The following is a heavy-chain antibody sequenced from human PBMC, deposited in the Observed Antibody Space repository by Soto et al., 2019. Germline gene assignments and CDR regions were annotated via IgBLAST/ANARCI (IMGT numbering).Heavy chain of an antibody. D-gene: IGHD3-10*01. CDR1: GGSFSGYY. CDR2: INHSGST. J-gene: IGHJ6*03. Sequence: SETLSLTCAVYGGSFSGYYWSWIRQPPGKGLEWIGEINHSGSTNYNPSLNSRVTISVDTSKNQFSLKLSSVTAADTAVYYCARAGSGSGSYYNSYYYYMDVWGKGTTVTVSS. V-gene: IGHV4-34*01. CDR3: ARAGSGSGSYYNSYYYYMDV.